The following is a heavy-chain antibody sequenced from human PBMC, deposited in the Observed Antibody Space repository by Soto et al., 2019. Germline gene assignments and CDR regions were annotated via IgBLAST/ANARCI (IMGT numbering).Heavy chain of an antibody. CDR2: IYYSGST. D-gene: IGHD3-9*01. CDR1: GGSISSSSYY. CDR3: ARYDILTGLDAFDI. Sequence: SETLSLTCTVSGGSISSSSYYWGWIRQPPGKGLEWIGSIYYSGSTYYNPSLKSRVTISVDTSKNQFSLKLSSVTAADTAVYYCARYDILTGLDAFDIWGQGTMVTVSS. V-gene: IGHV4-39*01. J-gene: IGHJ3*02.